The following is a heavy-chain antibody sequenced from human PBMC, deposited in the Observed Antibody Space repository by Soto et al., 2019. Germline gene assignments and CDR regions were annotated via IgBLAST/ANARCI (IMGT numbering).Heavy chain of an antibody. CDR2: IYYSGST. Sequence: QVQLQESGPGLVKPSQTLSLTCTVSGGSISSGGYYWSWIRQHPGKGLEWIGYIYYSGSTYYNPSGESRVTISGDASKNHFSVRLSSVTAADTAVYYCARGIPSDYYGSGSPLWGQGTLVTVSS. CDR1: GGSISSGGYY. CDR3: ARGIPSDYYGSGSPL. J-gene: IGHJ4*02. V-gene: IGHV4-31*03. D-gene: IGHD3-10*01.